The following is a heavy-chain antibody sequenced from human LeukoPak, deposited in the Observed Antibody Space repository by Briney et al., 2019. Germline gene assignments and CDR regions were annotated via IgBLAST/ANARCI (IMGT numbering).Heavy chain of an antibody. CDR2: ISSSSSYI. J-gene: IGHJ4*02. Sequence: KPGGSLRLSCAATGFTFSSYSMNWVRQAPGKGLEWVSSISSSSSYIYYADSVKGRFTISRDNAKNSLYLQMNSLRAEDTAVYYCARRIVRGYSYGYEVGLDYWGQGTLVTVSS. D-gene: IGHD5-18*01. V-gene: IGHV3-21*01. CDR1: GFTFSSYS. CDR3: ARRIVRGYSYGYEVGLDY.